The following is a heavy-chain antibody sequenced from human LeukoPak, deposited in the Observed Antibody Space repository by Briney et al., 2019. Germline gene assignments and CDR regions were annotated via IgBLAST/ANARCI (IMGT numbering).Heavy chain of an antibody. D-gene: IGHD3-22*01. J-gene: IGHJ3*02. CDR3: ARDSRAAYDSSGYYQGAFDI. CDR2: IKQDGSEK. CDR1: GFTFSSHW. V-gene: IGHV3-7*05. Sequence: TGGSLRLSCAASGFTFSSHWMSWVRQAPGKGLEGVANIKQDGSEKFYVDSVKGRFTISRDNAKNSLYLQMNTLRAEDTAVYYCARDSRAAYDSSGYYQGAFDIWGQGTMVTVSS.